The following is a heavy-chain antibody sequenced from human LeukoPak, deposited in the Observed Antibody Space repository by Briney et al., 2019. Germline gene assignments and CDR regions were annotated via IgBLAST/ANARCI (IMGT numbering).Heavy chain of an antibody. CDR1: GYTFTSYY. CDR2: INPSGGST. V-gene: IGHV1-46*01. D-gene: IGHD2-2*02. Sequence: GASVKVSCKASGYTFTSYYIHWVRQAPGQGLEWMGLINPSGGSTNYAQKFQGRVTMTRDTSTSTVYMELSRLRSDDTAVYYCARAGGDIVVVPAVRPFDYWGQGTLVTVSS. CDR3: ARAGGDIVVVPAVRPFDY. J-gene: IGHJ4*02.